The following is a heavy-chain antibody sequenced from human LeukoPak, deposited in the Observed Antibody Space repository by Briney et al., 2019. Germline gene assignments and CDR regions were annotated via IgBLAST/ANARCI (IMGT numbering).Heavy chain of an antibody. D-gene: IGHD3-10*01. J-gene: IGHJ6*02. V-gene: IGHV3-21*01. Sequence: PGGSLRLSCAASGFTFSSYSMNWVRQAPGKGLEWVSSISSSSSYIYYADSVKGRFTISRDNAKNSLYLQMNSLRAEDTAVYYCARAAITMVRGVILRDAPFYYGMDVWGQGTTVTVSS. CDR2: ISSSSSYI. CDR3: ARAAITMVRGVILRDAPFYYGMDV. CDR1: GFTFSSYS.